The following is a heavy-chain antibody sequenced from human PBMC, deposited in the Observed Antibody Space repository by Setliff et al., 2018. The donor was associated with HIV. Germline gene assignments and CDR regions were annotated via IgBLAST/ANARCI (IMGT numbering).Heavy chain of an antibody. D-gene: IGHD3-10*01. J-gene: IGHJ5*02. CDR1: GYNFINND. V-gene: IGHV1-8*02. Sequence: ASVKVSCKASGYNFINNDINWVRQATGQGLEWMGWMNPNSGNSGYAQKFQGRVTMTRSTSFSTAYMELSNLTSEGTAIYYCARKHKVSLGRGIVVLWGFDPWGQGTLVTVSS. CDR3: ARKHKVSLGRGIVVLWGFDP. CDR2: MNPNSGNS.